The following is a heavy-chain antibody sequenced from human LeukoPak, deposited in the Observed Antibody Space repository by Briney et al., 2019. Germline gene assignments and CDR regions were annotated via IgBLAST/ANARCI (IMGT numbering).Heavy chain of an antibody. Sequence: PGGSLRLSCAASGFTFGSYGMSWVRQAPGKGLEWVSAMSGNGDATYYADSVRGRFTISRDNSKNTLYLQITSLRAEDTAVYYCAKDSPVLTIWGQGTMVTVSS. D-gene: IGHD3-10*01. J-gene: IGHJ3*02. CDR3: AKDSPVLTI. V-gene: IGHV3-23*01. CDR2: MSGNGDAT. CDR1: GFTFGSYG.